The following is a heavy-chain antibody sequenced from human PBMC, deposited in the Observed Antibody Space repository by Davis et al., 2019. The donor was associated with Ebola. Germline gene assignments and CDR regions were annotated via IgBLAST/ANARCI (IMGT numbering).Heavy chain of an antibody. CDR3: ARGAGYDSSGYDDWFDP. D-gene: IGHD3-22*01. Sequence: SETLSLTCTVSGASIRSHYWSWIRQPPGKGLEWIGYIYYTGTTNFNPFLKSRVTLSVHTSENKFSLKLSSVTAADTAVYYCARGAGYDSSGYDDWFDPWGQGTLVTVSS. V-gene: IGHV4-59*08. CDR2: IYYTGTT. CDR1: GASIRSHY. J-gene: IGHJ5*02.